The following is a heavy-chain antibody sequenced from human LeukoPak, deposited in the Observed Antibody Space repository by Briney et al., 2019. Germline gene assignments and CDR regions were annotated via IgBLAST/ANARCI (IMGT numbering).Heavy chain of an antibody. CDR2: TYTSGST. V-gene: IGHV4-61*02. J-gene: IGHJ5*02. Sequence: PSQTLSLTCTVSGGSISSGSYYWSWIRQPAGKGLEWIGRTYTSGSTNYNPSLKSRVTISVDTSKNQFSLKLSSVTAADTAVYYCARGGPSYYYDSSGYPDNWFDPWGQGTLVTVSS. CDR1: GGSISSGSYY. D-gene: IGHD3-22*01. CDR3: ARGGPSYYYDSSGYPDNWFDP.